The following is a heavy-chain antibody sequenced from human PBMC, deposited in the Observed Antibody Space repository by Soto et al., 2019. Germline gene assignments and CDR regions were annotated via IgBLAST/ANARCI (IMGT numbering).Heavy chain of an antibody. Sequence: PSETLSLTCTVSGGSISSGGYYWSWIRQHPGKGLEWIGYIYYSGSTYYNPSLKSRVTISVDTSKNQFSLKLSSVTAADTAVFYCARLTAMGPGGLDYWGRGTLVTVSS. V-gene: IGHV4-31*03. D-gene: IGHD5-18*01. CDR3: ARLTAMGPGGLDY. J-gene: IGHJ4*02. CDR2: IYYSGST. CDR1: GGSISSGGYY.